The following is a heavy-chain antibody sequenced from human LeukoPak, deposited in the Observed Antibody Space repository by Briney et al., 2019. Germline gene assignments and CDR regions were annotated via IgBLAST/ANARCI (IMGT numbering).Heavy chain of an antibody. Sequence: GGSLRLSCAASGFTFSTYAMHWVRQAPGKGLEWVAFISYDGNNKYCADSVKGRFTISRDNSKNTLYLQMNSLRAEDTALYDCAREILTGYAFDIWGQGTMATVSS. CDR2: ISYDGNNK. D-gene: IGHD7-27*01. J-gene: IGHJ3*02. CDR1: GFTFSTYA. V-gene: IGHV3-30-3*01. CDR3: AREILTGYAFDI.